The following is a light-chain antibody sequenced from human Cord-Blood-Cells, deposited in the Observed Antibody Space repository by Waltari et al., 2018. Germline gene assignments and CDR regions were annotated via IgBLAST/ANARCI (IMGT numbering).Light chain of an antibody. CDR1: QGISSY. J-gene: IGKJ2*01. V-gene: IGKV1-8*01. CDR2: AAS. CDR3: QQYYSYPYT. Sequence: AIRMTQSPSSFSASTGDRVTITCRASQGISSYLACYQQKPGKDPKLLIYAASTLQSGFPSRFSGSGSETDFTLTISCLQSEDFATYYCQQYYSYPYTFGQGTKLEIK.